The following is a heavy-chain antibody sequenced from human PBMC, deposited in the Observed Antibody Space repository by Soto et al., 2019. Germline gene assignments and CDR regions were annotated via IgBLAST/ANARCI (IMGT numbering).Heavy chain of an antibody. V-gene: IGHV1-46*01. CDR3: ARGRSGIYGGVDY. Sequence: QVQVVQSGAEVLKPGAAVKVSCKASGYVFTSFFIHWVRQAPGQGLEWMGIINPSGGTTTHAQKFQGRVTMTRDTSTNTVYMEVSSLRSDDTAVYYRARGRSGIYGGVDYWGQGTLVTVSS. CDR2: INPSGGTT. J-gene: IGHJ4*02. D-gene: IGHD1-26*01. CDR1: GYVFTSFF.